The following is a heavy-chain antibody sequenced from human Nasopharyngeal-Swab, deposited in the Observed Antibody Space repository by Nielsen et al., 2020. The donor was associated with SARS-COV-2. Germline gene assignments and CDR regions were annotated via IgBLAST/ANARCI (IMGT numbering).Heavy chain of an antibody. V-gene: IGHV3-30-3*01. CDR1: GFTFSSYA. Sequence: GESLKISCAASGFTFSSYAIHWVRQAPGKGLEWVPVISYDGSNKYYADSVKGRFTISRDNSKNTLYLQMNSLRAEDTAVYYCARSAGGSYYGAFDIWGQGTMVTVSS. J-gene: IGHJ3*02. D-gene: IGHD1-26*01. CDR3: ARSAGGSYYGAFDI. CDR2: ISYDGSNK.